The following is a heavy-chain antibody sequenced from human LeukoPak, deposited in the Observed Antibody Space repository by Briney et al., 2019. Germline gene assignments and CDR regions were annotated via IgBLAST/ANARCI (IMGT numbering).Heavy chain of an antibody. J-gene: IGHJ4*02. CDR3: ARDRSTDAISEY. Sequence: GGSLGLSCSASGFNFNTYTLTWVRQAPGKRPEWLSAITGGHGATYYADSVTGRFTISRDYSRNTVYLHMSALRAEDTAVYYCARDRSTDAISEYWGQGTLVAVSS. CDR1: GFNFNTYT. CDR2: ITGGHGAT. V-gene: IGHV3-23*01. D-gene: IGHD1-1*01.